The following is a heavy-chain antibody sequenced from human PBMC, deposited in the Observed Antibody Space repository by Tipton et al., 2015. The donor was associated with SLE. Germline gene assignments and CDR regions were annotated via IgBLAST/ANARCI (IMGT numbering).Heavy chain of an antibody. V-gene: IGHV3-53*04. CDR3: AKVTPWVDY. CDR2: IYTGGRT. Sequence: QLVQSGGGLVQPGGSLRLSCAASGFTVSSNYMSWVRQAPGKGLEWVSVIYTGGRTYYGDSVEGRFTISRDNSKNMVHLEMSNLRLEDMGVYYCAKVTPWVDYWGQGTLVTVSS. D-gene: IGHD7-27*01. CDR1: GFTVSSNY. J-gene: IGHJ4*02.